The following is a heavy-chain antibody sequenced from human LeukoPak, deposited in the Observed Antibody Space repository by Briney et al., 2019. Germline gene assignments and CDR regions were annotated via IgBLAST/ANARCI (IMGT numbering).Heavy chain of an antibody. CDR2: ISSSSSYI. V-gene: IGHV3-21*01. J-gene: IGHJ4*02. CDR3: ARDRWGAAAGGLVDY. D-gene: IGHD6-13*01. CDR1: GFTFSSYS. Sequence: GGSLRLSCAASGFTFSSYSMNWVRQAPGEGLEWVSSISSSSSYIYYADSVKGRFTISRDNAKNSLYLQVNSLRAEDTAVYYCARDRWGAAAGGLVDYWGQGTLVTVSS.